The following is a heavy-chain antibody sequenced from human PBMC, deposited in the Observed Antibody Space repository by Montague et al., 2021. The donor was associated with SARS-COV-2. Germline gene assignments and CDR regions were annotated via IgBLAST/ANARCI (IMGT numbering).Heavy chain of an antibody. CDR2: IDWDDDK. D-gene: IGHD7-27*01. CDR1: GFSLSTSGMC. V-gene: IGHV2-70*01. Sequence: PALAKPTQTLTLTCTFPGFSLSTSGMCVSWIRQPPGKALEWLALIDWDDDKYYSTSLKTRLTISKDTSKHQVVLTMTNMDPVDTATYYCARLGYYYYMDVWGKGTTVTVSS. CDR3: ARLGYYYYMDV. J-gene: IGHJ6*03.